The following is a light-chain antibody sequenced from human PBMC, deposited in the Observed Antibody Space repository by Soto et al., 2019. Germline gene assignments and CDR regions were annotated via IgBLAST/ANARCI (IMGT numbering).Light chain of an antibody. Sequence: QAVVTQPPSASGTPGQRITISCSGSSSNIGSNLVYWYHQFPGTAPRLLIYRNNQRPSGVPDRFSGSKSGTSASLAISGLRSEDEADYYCAAWDDTLNRVVFGGGTKVTVL. J-gene: IGLJ2*01. CDR2: RNN. CDR1: SSNIGSNL. V-gene: IGLV1-47*01. CDR3: AAWDDTLNRVV.